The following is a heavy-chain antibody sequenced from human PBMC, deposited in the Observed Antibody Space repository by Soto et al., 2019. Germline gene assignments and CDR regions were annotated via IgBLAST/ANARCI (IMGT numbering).Heavy chain of an antibody. CDR1: GFTFSSYA. D-gene: IGHD3-10*01. V-gene: IGHV3-23*01. CDR3: AKDDLQSDYYYGSGSYFEPLRFAGGRFDP. Sequence: EVQLLESGGGLVQPGGSLRLSCAASGFTFSSYAMSWVRQAPGKGLEWVSAISGSGGSTYYADSVKGRFTISRDNSKNRLYLQMSSLIAEDTAVYYCAKDDLQSDYYYGSGSYFEPLRFAGGRFDPWGQGTLVTVSS. CDR2: ISGSGGST. J-gene: IGHJ5*02.